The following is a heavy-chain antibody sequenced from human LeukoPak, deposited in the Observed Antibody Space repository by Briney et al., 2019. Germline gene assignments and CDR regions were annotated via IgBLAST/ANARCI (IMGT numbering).Heavy chain of an antibody. J-gene: IGHJ4*02. CDR2: IIPIFGTA. CDR1: GGTFSSYA. CDR3: AREARVRYYFDY. Sequence: SVKVSCKASGGTFSSYAISWVRQAPGQGLEWRGGIIPIFGTANYAQKFQGRVTITADKSTSTAYMELSSLRSEDTAVYYCAREARVRYYFDYWGQGTLVTVSS. V-gene: IGHV1-69*06.